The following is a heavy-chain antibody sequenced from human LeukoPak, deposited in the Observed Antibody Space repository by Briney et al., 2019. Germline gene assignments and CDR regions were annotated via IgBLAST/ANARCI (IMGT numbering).Heavy chain of an antibody. CDR1: GYRFTTDY. J-gene: IGHJ3*02. CDR2: IYPDDSET. Sequence: GESLKISCKASGYRFTTDYIGWVRQMPGKGLEWMGIIYPDDSETNYSPSFQGQVSMSVDKSITTAYLQWSSLKASDTAVYYCARQAYGSHFDAFDIWGQGTMVTVTS. D-gene: IGHD3-22*01. V-gene: IGHV5-51*01. CDR3: ARQAYGSHFDAFDI.